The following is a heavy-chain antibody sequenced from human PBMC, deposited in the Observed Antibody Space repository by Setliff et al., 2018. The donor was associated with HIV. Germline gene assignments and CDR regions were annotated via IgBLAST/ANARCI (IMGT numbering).Heavy chain of an antibody. CDR2: IHYSGDT. CDR1: GGSISPVTYY. V-gene: IGHV4-39*02. J-gene: IGHJ6*03. D-gene: IGHD6-6*01. CDR3: ARVRGYSSSSRDFYYHNMEV. Sequence: KTSETLSLTCTLFGGSISPVTYYWAWIRQPPGKGLEWIGNIHYSGDTYYTSSLQSRVIISADTSKSQFYLRLSSVTAADTGVYYCARVRGYSSSSRDFYYHNMEVWGKGTTVTVSS.